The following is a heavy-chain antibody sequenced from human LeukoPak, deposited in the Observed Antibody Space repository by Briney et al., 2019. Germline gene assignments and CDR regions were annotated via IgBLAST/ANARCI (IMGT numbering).Heavy chain of an antibody. Sequence: PSETLSLTCTVSGGSVNSGSYYWSWIRQPPGKGLEWIGYIYYSGSTNYNPSLKSRVTISVDTSKNQFSLKLSSVTAADTAVYYCASLTDDYGYKFDYWGQGTLVTVSS. CDR3: ASLTDDYGYKFDY. CDR1: GGSVNSGSYY. V-gene: IGHV4-61*01. D-gene: IGHD4-17*01. J-gene: IGHJ4*02. CDR2: IYYSGST.